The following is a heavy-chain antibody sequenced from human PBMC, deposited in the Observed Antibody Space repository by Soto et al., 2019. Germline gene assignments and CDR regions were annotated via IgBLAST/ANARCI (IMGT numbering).Heavy chain of an antibody. CDR3: ARLPLNGDYADY. J-gene: IGHJ4*02. CDR2: IYYSGST. Sequence: SETLSLTCTVSGGSISSYYWSWIRQPPGKGLEWIGYIYYSGSTNYNPSLKSRVTISVDTSKNQFSLKLSSVTAADTAVYYCARLPLNGDYADYWGQGTLVTVSS. V-gene: IGHV4-59*08. D-gene: IGHD4-17*01. CDR1: GGSISSYY.